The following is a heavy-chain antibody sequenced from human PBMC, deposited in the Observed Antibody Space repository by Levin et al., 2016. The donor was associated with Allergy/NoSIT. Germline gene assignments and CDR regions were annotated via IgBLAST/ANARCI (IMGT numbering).Heavy chain of an antibody. CDR3: ARHGRGSFTDYYFDY. J-gene: IGHJ4*02. V-gene: IGHV4-30-4*01. D-gene: IGHD1-26*01. Sequence: WIRQPPGKGLEWIGYIYYSGSTYYNPSLKSRVTISVDTSKNQFSLKLSSVTAADTAVYYCARHGRGSFTDYYFDYWGQGTLVTVSS. CDR2: IYYSGST.